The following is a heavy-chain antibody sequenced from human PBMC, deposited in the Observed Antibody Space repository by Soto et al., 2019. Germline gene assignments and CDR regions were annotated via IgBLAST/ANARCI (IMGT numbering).Heavy chain of an antibody. Sequence: QAGGSLRLSCVTSGVTFSSYGMHWVRQAPGKGLEWVAVISYDESNKYYADSVKGRFTISRDNSRNTLYLQMNSLRPEDTAVYFCAKDSRGFWSAYESYYYGMDVWGQGTTVTVSS. CDR3: AKDSRGFWSAYESYYYGMDV. CDR1: GVTFSSYG. J-gene: IGHJ6*02. CDR2: ISYDESNK. D-gene: IGHD3-3*01. V-gene: IGHV3-30*18.